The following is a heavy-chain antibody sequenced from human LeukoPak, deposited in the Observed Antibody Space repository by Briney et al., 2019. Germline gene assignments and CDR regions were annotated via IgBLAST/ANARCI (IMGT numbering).Heavy chain of an antibody. V-gene: IGHV4-59*01. Sequence: PSETLSLTCTVSGGSISSYYWSWIRQPPGKGLEWIGYIYYSGSTNYNPSLKSRVTISVDTSKNQFSLKLSSVTAADTAVYYCARARRDGYNFYYYAMDVWGQGTTVTVSS. CDR2: IYYSGST. CDR1: GGSISSYY. D-gene: IGHD5-24*01. CDR3: ARARRDGYNFYYYAMDV. J-gene: IGHJ6*02.